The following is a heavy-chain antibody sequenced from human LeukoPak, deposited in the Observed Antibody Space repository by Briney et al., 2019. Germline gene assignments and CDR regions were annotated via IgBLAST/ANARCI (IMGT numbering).Heavy chain of an antibody. CDR3: ARDEGLYDSSGYYWVDAFDI. Sequence: PGGSLRLSCAASGFTFSSYGMHWVRQAPGKGLEWVAVIWYDGSNKYYADSVKGRFTISRDNAKNSLYLQMNSLRAEDTALYYCARDEGLYDSSGYYWVDAFDIWGQGTMVTVSS. V-gene: IGHV3-33*01. J-gene: IGHJ3*02. CDR1: GFTFSSYG. CDR2: IWYDGSNK. D-gene: IGHD3-22*01.